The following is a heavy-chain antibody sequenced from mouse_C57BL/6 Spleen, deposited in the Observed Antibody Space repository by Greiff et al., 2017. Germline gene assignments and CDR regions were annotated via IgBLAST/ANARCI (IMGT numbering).Heavy chain of an antibody. V-gene: IGHV1-52*01. CDR2: IDPSDSET. J-gene: IGHJ3*01. D-gene: IGHD1-1*01. Sequence: QVQLQQPGAELVRPGSSVKLSCKASGYTFTSYWMHWVKQRPIQGLEWIGNIDPSDSETHYNQKFKDKATLTVDKSSSTAYMQLSSLTSEDSAVYYCAREFITTVVATPFAYWGQGTLVTVSA. CDR3: AREFITTVVATPFAY. CDR1: GYTFTSYW.